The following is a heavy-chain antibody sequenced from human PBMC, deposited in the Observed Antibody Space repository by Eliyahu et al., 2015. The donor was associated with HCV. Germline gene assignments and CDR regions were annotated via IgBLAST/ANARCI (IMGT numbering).Heavy chain of an antibody. D-gene: IGHD6-13*01. J-gene: IGHJ4*02. Sequence: QVQLVESGGGVVQPGXSLRLSCAASGFTFSTYGMXWVRQAPGKGLEWVAVISFDGDNKYXADSVKGRLTISRDNSKNTMSLQMNSLRSEDTAVYYCAKDRRIAAAGSLDFWGLGTLVTVSS. CDR1: GFTFSTYG. V-gene: IGHV3-30*18. CDR3: AKDRRIAAAGSLDF. CDR2: ISFDGDNK.